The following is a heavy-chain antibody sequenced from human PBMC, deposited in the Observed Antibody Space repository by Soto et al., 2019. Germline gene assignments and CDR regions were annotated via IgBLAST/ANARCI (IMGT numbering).Heavy chain of an antibody. J-gene: IGHJ4*02. CDR2: ITGSGRRT. CDR1: GFTFSSYD. Sequence: EVQLLESGGGLVQPGGSLRLSCAASGFTFSSYDMSWVRQPPGKGLEWVSAITGSGRRTYYADSVKGRFTISRDNSRNTIYLQMNSLRAEDTAVYYCVKERGYRYGGDWGQGTRVTVSS. CDR3: VKERGYRYGGD. D-gene: IGHD5-18*01. V-gene: IGHV3-23*01.